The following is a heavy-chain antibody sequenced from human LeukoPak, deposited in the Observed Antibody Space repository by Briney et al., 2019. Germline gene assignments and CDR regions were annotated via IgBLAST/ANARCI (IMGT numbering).Heavy chain of an antibody. D-gene: IGHD3-10*02. J-gene: IGHJ4*02. CDR1: GGSISSSNYY. CDR3: ARRNVEGSTFDS. Sequence: SETLSLTCTVSGGSISSSNYYWDWIRQPPGKGLEWIGSIYYSGSTYYNPSLKSRATTSVDTSKRQFSLKLSSVTAADTAVYYCARRNVEGSTFDSWGQGTLVTVSS. CDR2: IYYSGST. V-gene: IGHV4-39*07.